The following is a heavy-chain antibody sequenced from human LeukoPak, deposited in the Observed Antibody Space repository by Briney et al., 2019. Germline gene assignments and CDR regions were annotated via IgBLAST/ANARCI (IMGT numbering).Heavy chain of an antibody. D-gene: IGHD6-13*01. V-gene: IGHV3-43*02. CDR1: GFTFDDYA. CDR3: ARVGDRAAAAGTGFDY. J-gene: IGHJ4*02. Sequence: PGGSLRLSCAASGFTFDDYAFNWVRQAPGKGLEWVSLISGDAGRTYYADSVKGRFTISRDKSRNSLYLQMNSLRNEDTALYYCARVGDRAAAAGTGFDYWGQGTLVTVSS. CDR2: ISGDAGRT.